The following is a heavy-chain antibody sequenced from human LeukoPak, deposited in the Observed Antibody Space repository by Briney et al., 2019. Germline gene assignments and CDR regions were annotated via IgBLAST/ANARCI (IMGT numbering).Heavy chain of an antibody. CDR3: ARIRSVDYGDPGSFDY. J-gene: IGHJ4*02. D-gene: IGHD4-17*01. CDR1: GFTFSSYS. CDR2: ISSSSSYI. Sequence: GGSLRLSCAASGFTFSSYSMNWVRQAPGKGLEWVSSISSSSSYIYYADSVKGRFTISRDNAKNSLYLQMNSLRAEDTAVYYCARIRSVDYGDPGSFDYWGQGTLVTVSS. V-gene: IGHV3-21*04.